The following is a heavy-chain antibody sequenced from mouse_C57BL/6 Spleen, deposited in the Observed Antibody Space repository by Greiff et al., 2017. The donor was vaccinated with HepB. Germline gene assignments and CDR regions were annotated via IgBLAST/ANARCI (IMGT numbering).Heavy chain of an antibody. CDR3: ARHGVYYGYNYAMDY. V-gene: IGHV2-6-1*01. D-gene: IGHD2-2*01. CDR2: IWSDGST. J-gene: IGHJ4*01. Sequence: VKLQESGPGLVAPSQSLSITCTVSGFSLTSYGVHWVRQPPGKGLEWLVVIWSDGSTTYNSALKSRLSISKDNSKSQVFLKMNSLQTDDTAMYYCARHGVYYGYNYAMDYRGQGTSVTVSS. CDR1: GFSLTSYG.